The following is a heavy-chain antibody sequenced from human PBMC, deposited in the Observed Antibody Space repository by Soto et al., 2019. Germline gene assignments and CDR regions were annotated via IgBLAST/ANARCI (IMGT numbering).Heavy chain of an antibody. J-gene: IGHJ3*01. CDR3: ARRVGDAFDF. Sequence: QVQLQESDPGLVTPSETLSLTCTVSGGYISSYYWSWIRQTPGKGLEWIGYIYYSGSTNYNPSLKSRVAITVDTSKNQFSLKLSSVTAADTAVDYCARRVGDAFDFWGQGTMVTVSS. CDR2: IYYSGST. D-gene: IGHD1-26*01. CDR1: GGYISSYY. V-gene: IGHV4-59*12.